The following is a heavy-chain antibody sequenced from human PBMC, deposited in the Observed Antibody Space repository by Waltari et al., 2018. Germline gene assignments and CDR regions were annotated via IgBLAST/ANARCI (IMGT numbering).Heavy chain of an antibody. J-gene: IGHJ4*02. Sequence: QVQLQESGPGLVKPSQTLSLTCTVSGGSIRSGSYYWRWIRPPPGKGLEWIGYIYYSGSTNYNPSLKSRVTISVDTSKNQFSLKLSSVTAADTAVYYCAREGRDSSGYYLDYWGQGTLVTVSS. CDR3: AREGRDSSGYYLDY. CDR1: GGSIRSGSYY. CDR2: IYYSGST. D-gene: IGHD3-22*01. V-gene: IGHV4-61*01.